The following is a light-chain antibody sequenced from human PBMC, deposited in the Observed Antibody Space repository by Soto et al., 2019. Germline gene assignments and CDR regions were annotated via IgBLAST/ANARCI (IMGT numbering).Light chain of an antibody. J-gene: IGKJ5*01. V-gene: IGKV1-9*01. CDR2: EAS. CDR3: QQRSTYPVT. CDR1: QGMSSY. Sequence: DIQLTQSPSLLSTSVGARVTITCRARQGMSSYLAWYQQNPGKAPKLLIYEASTLQSGVPSKFSGSGSGTEFTLTISSLQPEDFATYECQQRSTYPVTFGQGTRLEI.